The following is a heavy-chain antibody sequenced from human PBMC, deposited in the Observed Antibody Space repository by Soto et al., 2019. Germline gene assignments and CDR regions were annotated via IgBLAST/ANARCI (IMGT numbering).Heavy chain of an antibody. D-gene: IGHD3-9*01. Sequence: PSETLSLTCTVSGDSISSSGYYWGWIRQPPGKGLEWIGSIYYSGSTYYNSSLKSRVTISVDTSKNQFSLKLSSVTAADAAVYYCARQRGDILTWFDPWGQGTLVTVSS. CDR1: GDSISSSGYY. CDR3: ARQRGDILTWFDP. V-gene: IGHV4-39*01. J-gene: IGHJ5*02. CDR2: IYYSGST.